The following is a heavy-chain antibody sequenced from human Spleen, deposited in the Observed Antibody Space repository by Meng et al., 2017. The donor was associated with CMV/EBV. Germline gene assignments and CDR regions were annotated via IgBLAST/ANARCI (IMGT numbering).Heavy chain of an antibody. V-gene: IGHV3-48*04. CDR3: ARDQAGWFDP. J-gene: IGHJ5*02. CDR2: ISSSSSTI. Sequence: GESLKISCAASGFTFSSYSMNWVRQAPGKGPEWVPSISSSSSTIYYADSVKGRFTISRDNAKNSLYLQMNSLRAEDTAVYYCARDQAGWFDPWGQGTLVTVSS. CDR1: GFTFSSYS.